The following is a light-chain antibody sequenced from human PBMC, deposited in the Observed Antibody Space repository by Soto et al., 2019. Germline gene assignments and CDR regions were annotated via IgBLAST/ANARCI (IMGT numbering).Light chain of an antibody. V-gene: IGKV3-20*01. CDR2: GAS. Sequence: EIVLTQSPGTLSLSPWERATLSCRASQSVSSSYLAWYQQKPGQAPRLLIYGASSRATGIPDRFSGSVSGTDFTLTISRLEPEDFAVYYCQQYGSSPLTFGGGTKVDI. CDR1: QSVSSSY. J-gene: IGKJ4*01. CDR3: QQYGSSPLT.